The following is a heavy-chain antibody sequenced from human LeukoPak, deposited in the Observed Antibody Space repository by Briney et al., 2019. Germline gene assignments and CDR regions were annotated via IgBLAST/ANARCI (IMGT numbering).Heavy chain of an antibody. CDR2: ISSSSSYI. CDR1: GFTFSSYS. D-gene: IGHD3-22*01. CDR3: ARVRAGILLVFDAFDI. V-gene: IGHV3-21*01. Sequence: GGSLRLSCAASGFTFSSYSMNWVRQAPGKGLEWVSYISSSSSYIYYADSIKGRFTISRDNAKNSLYLQMNSLRAEDTAVYYCARVRAGILLVFDAFDIWGQGTMVTVSS. J-gene: IGHJ3*02.